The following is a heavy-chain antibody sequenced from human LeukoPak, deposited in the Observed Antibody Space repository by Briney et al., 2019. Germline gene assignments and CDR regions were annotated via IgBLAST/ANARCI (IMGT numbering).Heavy chain of an antibody. D-gene: IGHD5-18*01. CDR3: ASRPDTAMVPYAFDI. J-gene: IGHJ3*02. Sequence: ASVKVSCKASGYTSTSYYMHWVRQAPGQGLEWMGIINPSGGSTSYAQKFQGRVTMTRDTSTSTVYMELSSLRSEDTAVYYCASRPDTAMVPYAFDIWGQGTMVTVSS. CDR2: INPSGGST. CDR1: GYTSTSYY. V-gene: IGHV1-46*01.